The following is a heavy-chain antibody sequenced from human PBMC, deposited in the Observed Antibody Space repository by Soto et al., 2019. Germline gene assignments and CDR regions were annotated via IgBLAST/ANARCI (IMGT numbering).Heavy chain of an antibody. D-gene: IGHD6-13*01. CDR3: ARGSAAAAGLYYFDY. V-gene: IGHV1-69*13. CDR2: IIPIFGTA. Sequence: SVKVSCKASGGTFSSYAISWVRQAPGQGLEWMGGIIPIFGTANYAQKFQGRVTITADESTSTAYMELSSLRSEDTAVYYRARGSAAAAGLYYFDYWGQGTLVTVSS. CDR1: GGTFSSYA. J-gene: IGHJ4*02.